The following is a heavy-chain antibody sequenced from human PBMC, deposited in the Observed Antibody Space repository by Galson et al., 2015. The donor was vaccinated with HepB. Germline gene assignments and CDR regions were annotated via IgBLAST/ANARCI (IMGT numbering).Heavy chain of an antibody. CDR3: ARDGGGIRGYYDFWREFDY. J-gene: IGHJ4*02. CDR1: GFTFSSYG. Sequence: SLRLSCAASGFTFSSYGMHWVRQAPGKGLEWVAVIWYDGSNKYYADSVKGRFTISRDNSKNTLYLQMNSLRAEDTAVYYCARDGGGIRGYYDFWREFDYWGQGTLVTVSS. V-gene: IGHV3-33*01. CDR2: IWYDGSNK. D-gene: IGHD3-3*01.